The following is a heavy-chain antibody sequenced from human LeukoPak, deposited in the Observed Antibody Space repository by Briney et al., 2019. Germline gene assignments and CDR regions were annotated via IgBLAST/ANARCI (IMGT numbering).Heavy chain of an antibody. Sequence: GGSLRLSCATSGFTFSSYAMSWVRQAPGKGLEWVSTISGGGGSTWYADSVKGRFTISRDNSKNTLYLQLSSLRADDMAVYYCATYVRGDFDYWGQGTLVTVSS. CDR3: ATYVRGDFDY. V-gene: IGHV3-23*01. D-gene: IGHD3-10*02. CDR1: GFTFSSYA. CDR2: ISGGGGST. J-gene: IGHJ4*02.